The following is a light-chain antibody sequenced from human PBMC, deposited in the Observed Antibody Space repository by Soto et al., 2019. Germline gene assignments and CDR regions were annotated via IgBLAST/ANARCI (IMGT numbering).Light chain of an antibody. J-gene: IGLJ1*01. CDR2: LND. Sequence: QSALTQPRSVSGSPGQSVSISCAGTSTDFGGYKYVSWYQQHPGEAPKLLIYLNDQRPSGVPDRFSGSKSGTSASLAISGLRSEDEADYFCAAWDGSLDGRFVFGTGTKLTVL. CDR1: STDFGGYKY. V-gene: IGLV2-11*01. CDR3: AAWDGSLDGRFV.